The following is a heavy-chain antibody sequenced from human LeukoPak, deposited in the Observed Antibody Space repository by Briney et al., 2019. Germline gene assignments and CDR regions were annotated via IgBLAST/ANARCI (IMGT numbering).Heavy chain of an antibody. CDR2: ISAYNGNT. CDR3: ARASGYSSGWYPSFDY. J-gene: IGHJ4*02. V-gene: IGHV1-18*01. CDR1: GYTFTSYG. D-gene: IGHD6-19*01. Sequence: ASAKVSCKASGYTFTSYGISWVRQAPGQGLEWMGWISAYNGNTNYAQKLQGRVTMTTDTSTSTAYMELRSLRSDDTAVYYCARASGYSSGWYPSFDYWGQGTLVTVSS.